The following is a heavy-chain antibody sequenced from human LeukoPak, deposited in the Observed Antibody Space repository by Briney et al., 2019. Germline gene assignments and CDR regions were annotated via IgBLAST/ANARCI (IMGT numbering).Heavy chain of an antibody. J-gene: IGHJ5*02. CDR1: GGSISSGGYY. CDR3: ARVGGSCYSTPRFCDNWFDP. D-gene: IGHD2-15*01. V-gene: IGHV4-31*03. Sequence: SETLSPTCTVSGGSISSGGYYWSWIRQHPGKGLEWIGYIYYSGSTYYNPSLKSRVTISVDTSKNQFSLKLSSVTAADTAVYYCARVGGSCYSTPRFCDNWFDPWGQGTLVTVSS. CDR2: IYYSGST.